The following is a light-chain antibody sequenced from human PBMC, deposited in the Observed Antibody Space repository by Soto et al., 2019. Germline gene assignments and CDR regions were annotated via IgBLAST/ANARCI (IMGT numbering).Light chain of an antibody. Sequence: EIVLTQSPATLSLSPGERATLSCSASQSVSSYLAWYQQKPGQAPRLLIYDASNRATGIPARFSGSGSGTDFTLTISSLEPEDVSVYYCQQRSNLPLTFGGGTKVEIK. V-gene: IGKV3-11*01. CDR2: DAS. J-gene: IGKJ4*02. CDR3: QQRSNLPLT. CDR1: QSVSSY.